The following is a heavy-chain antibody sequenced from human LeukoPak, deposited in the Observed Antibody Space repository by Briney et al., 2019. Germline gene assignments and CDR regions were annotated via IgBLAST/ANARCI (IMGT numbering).Heavy chain of an antibody. CDR1: GFTFSDYY. Sequence: GGSLRLSCAASGFTFSDYYMSWIRQAPGQGLEWVSYISSSGSTICYTDSVKGRFTISRDNAKNSLYLQMNSLRAEDTAVYYCARGPFWSGYYDDWGQGTLVTVSS. CDR3: ARGPFWSGYYDD. J-gene: IGHJ4*02. CDR2: ISSSGSTI. V-gene: IGHV3-11*01. D-gene: IGHD3-3*01.